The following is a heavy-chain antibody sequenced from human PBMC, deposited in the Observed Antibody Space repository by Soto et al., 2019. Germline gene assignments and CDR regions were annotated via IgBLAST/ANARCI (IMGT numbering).Heavy chain of an antibody. CDR1: GVTVSNCA. J-gene: IGHJ4*02. D-gene: IGHD6-19*01. CDR2: ISGSDLST. V-gene: IGHV3-23*01. Sequence: GGSLRLACAASGVTVSNCAMSWVRQAPGKGLEWVSTISGSDLSTYYADSVKGRFTISRDNSKNTLYLQMNSLRAEDTALYYCAKDIGGGWYYFDYWGQGTLVTVSS. CDR3: AKDIGGGWYYFDY.